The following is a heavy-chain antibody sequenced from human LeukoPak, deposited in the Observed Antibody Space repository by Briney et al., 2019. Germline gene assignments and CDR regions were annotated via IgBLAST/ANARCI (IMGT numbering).Heavy chain of an antibody. CDR3: AKIGGSSTPVYYFDY. J-gene: IGHJ4*02. CDR1: GYTFTSYA. V-gene: IGHV1-3*01. D-gene: IGHD2-2*01. CDR2: INAGNGNT. Sequence: ASVKVSCKASGYTFTSYAMHWVRQAPGQRLEWMGWINAGNGNTKYSQKFQGRVTITRDTSASTAYMELSSLRAEDTAVYYCAKIGGSSTPVYYFDYWGQGTLVTVSS.